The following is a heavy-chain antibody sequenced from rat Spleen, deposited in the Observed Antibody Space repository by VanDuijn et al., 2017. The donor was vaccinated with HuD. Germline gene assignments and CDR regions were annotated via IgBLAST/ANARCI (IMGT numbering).Heavy chain of an antibody. V-gene: IGHV3-1*01. CDR3: VREELGVDF. Sequence: EVQLQESGPGLVKPSQSLSLTCSVTGYSITSNYWGWIRKFPGNKMEWMGYINYSGSTSYNPSLKSRISITRDASKNQFFLQFNSVTTEDTAIYYCVREELGVDFWGQGVMVTVSS. D-gene: IGHD5-1*01. CDR2: INYSGST. CDR1: GYSITSNY. J-gene: IGHJ2*01.